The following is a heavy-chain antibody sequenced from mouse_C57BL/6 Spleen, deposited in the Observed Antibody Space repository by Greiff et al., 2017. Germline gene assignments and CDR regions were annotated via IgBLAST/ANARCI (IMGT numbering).Heavy chain of an antibody. V-gene: IGHV5-6*01. CDR1: GFTFSSYG. Sequence: EVKLMESGGDLVKPGGSLKLSCAASGFTFSSYGMSWVRQTPDKRLEWVATISSGGSYTYYPDSVKGRFTISRDNAKNTLYLQMSSLKSEDTAMYYCARLPSDYYGNFDFDYWGQGTTLTVSS. CDR2: ISSGGSYT. CDR3: ARLPSDYYGNFDFDY. J-gene: IGHJ2*01. D-gene: IGHD2-1*01.